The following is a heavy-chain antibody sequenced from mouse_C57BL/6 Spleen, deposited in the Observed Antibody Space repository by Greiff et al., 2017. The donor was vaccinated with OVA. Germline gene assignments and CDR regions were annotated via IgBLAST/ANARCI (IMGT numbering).Heavy chain of an antibody. CDR1: GYTFTDYN. J-gene: IGHJ2*01. D-gene: IGHD1-1*01. Sequence: VQLQQSGPELVKPGASVKMSCKASGYTFTDYNMHWVKQSHGKSLEWIGYINPNNGGTSYNQKFKGKATLTVNKSSSSAYMELRSLTSEDTAVYYCARDYYGGDYWGQGTTLTVSS. CDR2: INPNNGGT. V-gene: IGHV1-22*01. CDR3: ARDYYGGDY.